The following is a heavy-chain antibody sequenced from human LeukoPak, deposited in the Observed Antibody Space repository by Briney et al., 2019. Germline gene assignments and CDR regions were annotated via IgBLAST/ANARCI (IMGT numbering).Heavy chain of an antibody. CDR2: ISRDGGST. J-gene: IGHJ4*02. V-gene: IGHV3-43D*03. Sequence: GGSLRLSCAASGFTFDDYAMHWVRQAPGKGLEWASLISRDGGSTYYADSVKGRFTISRDNSKNSLYLQMNSLRAEDTALYYCAKDIYRSQAYYFDYWGQGTLVTVSS. CDR1: GFTFDDYA. CDR3: AKDIYRSQAYYFDY.